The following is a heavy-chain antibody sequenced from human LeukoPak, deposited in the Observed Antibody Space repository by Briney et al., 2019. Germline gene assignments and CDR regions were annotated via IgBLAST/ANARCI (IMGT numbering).Heavy chain of an antibody. CDR1: GYTFTSYA. D-gene: IGHD3-22*01. Sequence: ASVKVSCKASGYTFTSYAMNWVRQAPGQGLEWMGWINTNTGNPTYAQGFTGRFVFSLDTSVSTAYLQNSSLKTEDTAVYYCARDHVKLGSGFHPFDAFDIWGQGTMVTVSS. V-gene: IGHV7-4-1*02. CDR2: INTNTGNP. CDR3: ARDHVKLGSGFHPFDAFDI. J-gene: IGHJ3*02.